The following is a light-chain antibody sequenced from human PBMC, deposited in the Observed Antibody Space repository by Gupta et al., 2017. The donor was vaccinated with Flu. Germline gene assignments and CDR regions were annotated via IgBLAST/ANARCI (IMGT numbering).Light chain of an antibody. Sequence: DVTVNHSPLFLPVILGQAAAISCNTSQALVYSGGSFYFNWFQQRPGKSPRRLLYKVSNRDSGVPDRFSGSGSGSHFTLKISGVEAEDVGIYYCMQATYWPRTFGQGTRVEI. CDR1: QALVYSGGSFY. V-gene: IGKV2-30*01. CDR3: MQATYWPRT. J-gene: IGKJ1*01. CDR2: KVS.